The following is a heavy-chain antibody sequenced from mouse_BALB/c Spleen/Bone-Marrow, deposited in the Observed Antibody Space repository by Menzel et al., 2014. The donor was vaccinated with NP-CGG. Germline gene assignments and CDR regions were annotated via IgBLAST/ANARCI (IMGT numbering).Heavy chain of an antibody. CDR3: ARQDYDWFAY. V-gene: IGHV5-6*01. CDR2: ISSGGSYT. D-gene: IGHD2-4*01. CDR1: GFTFSSYG. Sequence: EVHLVESGGDLVKPGGSLKLSCAASGFTFSSYGMSWVRQTPDKRLEWVATISSGGSYTYYPDSVKGRFTISRDNAKNTLYLQMSSLKSEDTAMYYCARQDYDWFAYWGQGTLVTVPA. J-gene: IGHJ3*01.